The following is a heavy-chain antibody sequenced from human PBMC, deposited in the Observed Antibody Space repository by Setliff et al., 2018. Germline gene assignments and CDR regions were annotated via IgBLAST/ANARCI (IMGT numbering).Heavy chain of an antibody. CDR3: VRESRSTWYRRDF. Sequence: PSETLSLTCTVSGDSISNYYWNWIRQPAGKGLEWIGRIYVTESTKYNPSLKSRVAISVDTSKNYFSLDVNSVTAAATAVYYCVRESRSTWYRRDFWGQGTLVTVSS. J-gene: IGHJ4*02. D-gene: IGHD6-13*01. V-gene: IGHV4-4*07. CDR1: GDSISNYY. CDR2: IYVTEST.